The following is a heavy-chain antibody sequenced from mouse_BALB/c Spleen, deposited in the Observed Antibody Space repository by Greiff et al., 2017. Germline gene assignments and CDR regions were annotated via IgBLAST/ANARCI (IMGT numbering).Heavy chain of an antibody. CDR3: AKEGYDDDREYDLDY. Sequence: EVHLVESGGGLVQPGGSLKLSCAASGFTFSSYSMYWVSQSPEKRLEWVANISNGGGSTHYTDNVKGRFTISRDKTKNTLYLQMSSLKSEDTAVYSCAKEGYDDDREYDLDYWGQGTTLTVSS. J-gene: IGHJ2*01. CDR2: ISNGGGST. D-gene: IGHD2-4*01. CDR1: GFTFSSYS. V-gene: IGHV5-12-2*01.